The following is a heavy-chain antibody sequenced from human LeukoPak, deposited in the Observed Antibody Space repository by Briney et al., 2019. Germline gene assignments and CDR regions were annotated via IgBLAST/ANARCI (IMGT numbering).Heavy chain of an antibody. J-gene: IGHJ4*02. V-gene: IGHV3-33*06. CDR3: AKRVATSSISYYFDY. Sequence: GGSLRLSCAASGFTFSNYDMHWVRQAPGKGLEWVAVIWYDGINKYYADSVKGRFTISRDNSKSTLYLQMNSLRAEDTAVYYCAKRVATSSISYYFDYWGQGTLVTVSS. CDR2: IWYDGINK. CDR1: GFTFSNYD. D-gene: IGHD5-12*01.